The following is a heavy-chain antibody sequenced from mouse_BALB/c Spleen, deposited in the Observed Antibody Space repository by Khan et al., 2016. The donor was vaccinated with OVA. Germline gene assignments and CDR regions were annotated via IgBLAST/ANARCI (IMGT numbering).Heavy chain of an antibody. J-gene: IGHJ4*01. Sequence: QVQLKESGPGLVAASQSLSITCTVSGFSLTDYGVGWIRQPPGKGLEWLGVIWGGGTTHYNSALKSRLSISKDNSKSQAFLKMNSLQTDDTAMYYCAKLLWSHYYAMDYWGQGTSVTVSS. V-gene: IGHV2-6-5*01. CDR3: AKLLWSHYYAMDY. CDR1: GFSLTDYG. CDR2: IWGGGTT. D-gene: IGHD1-1*02.